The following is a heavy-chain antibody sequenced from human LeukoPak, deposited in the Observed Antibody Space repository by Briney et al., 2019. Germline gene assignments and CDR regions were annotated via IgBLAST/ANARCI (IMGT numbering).Heavy chain of an antibody. Sequence: GGSLRLSCAASGFTFSSYGMHWVRQAPGKGLEWVAVIWYDGSNKYYADSVKGRFTISRDNSKNTLYLQMNSLRAEDTAVYYCARGLVTMIVVPWGNDAFDIWGQGTMVTVSS. J-gene: IGHJ3*02. CDR3: ARGLVTMIVVPWGNDAFDI. V-gene: IGHV3-33*01. CDR1: GFTFSSYG. CDR2: IWYDGSNK. D-gene: IGHD3-22*01.